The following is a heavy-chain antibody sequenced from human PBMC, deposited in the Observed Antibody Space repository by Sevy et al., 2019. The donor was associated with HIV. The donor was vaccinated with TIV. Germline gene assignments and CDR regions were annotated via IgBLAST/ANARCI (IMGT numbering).Heavy chain of an antibody. D-gene: IGHD2-15*01. CDR2: IWYDGSNK. V-gene: IGHV3-33*06. CDR1: GFTFSSYG. Sequence: GPLRLSCAASGFTFSSYGMHWVRQAPGKGLEWVAVIWYDGSNKYYADSVKGRFTISRDNSKNTLYLQMNSLRAEDTAVYYCAKGACSGGSCYWGGDYYYYYMDVWGKGTTVTVSS. J-gene: IGHJ6*03. CDR3: AKGACSGGSCYWGGDYYYYYMDV.